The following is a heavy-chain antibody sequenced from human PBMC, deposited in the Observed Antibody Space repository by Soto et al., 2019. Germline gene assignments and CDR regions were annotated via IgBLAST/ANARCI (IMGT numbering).Heavy chain of an antibody. J-gene: IGHJ3*01. Sequence: QLQLQESGPGLVKPSETLSLTCTVSGGSISSSSYYWGWIRQPPGKGLEWIGSIYYSGSTYYNPSLKSRVTISVDTSKNQFSLKLSSVTAADTAVYYCARRPDYSNLSLPGFPVISETLPAWGQGTMVTVSS. CDR3: ARRPDYSNLSLPGFPVISETLPA. D-gene: IGHD4-4*01. V-gene: IGHV4-39*01. CDR1: GGSISSSSYY. CDR2: IYYSGST.